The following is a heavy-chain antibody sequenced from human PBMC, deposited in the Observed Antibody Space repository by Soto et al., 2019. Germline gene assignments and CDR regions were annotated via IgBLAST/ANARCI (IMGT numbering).Heavy chain of an antibody. V-gene: IGHV3-30*09. CDR1: GFTFSSYA. Sequence: GGSLRLSCAASGFTFSSYAVHWVRQAPGKGLEWVASISYDGSNKDYADSVKGRFAISRDNSKNTLYLQMNNLRTEDTAVYYCASVDYISCYNWFDPWGQGTLVTGSS. CDR3: ASVDYISCYNWFDP. D-gene: IGHD2-2*01. J-gene: IGHJ5*02. CDR2: ISYDGSNK.